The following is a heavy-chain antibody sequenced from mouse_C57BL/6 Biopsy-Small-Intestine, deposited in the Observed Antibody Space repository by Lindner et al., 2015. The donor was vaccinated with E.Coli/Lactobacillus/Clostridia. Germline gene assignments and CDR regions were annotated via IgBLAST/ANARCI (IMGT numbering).Heavy chain of an antibody. J-gene: IGHJ3*01. CDR2: IYPGDGDT. CDR1: GFEFSRSW. CDR3: ARRPSDYDYDGWFVY. D-gene: IGHD2-4*01. V-gene: IGHV1-82*01. Sequence: VQLQESGPDLVKPGASVKISCKASGFEFSRSWMNWVRQRPGKGLEWIGRIYPGDGDTNYNGKFKGKATLTADKSSSIVYMQFSSLTSEDSAVYFCARRPSDYDYDGWFVYWGQGTLVTVSS.